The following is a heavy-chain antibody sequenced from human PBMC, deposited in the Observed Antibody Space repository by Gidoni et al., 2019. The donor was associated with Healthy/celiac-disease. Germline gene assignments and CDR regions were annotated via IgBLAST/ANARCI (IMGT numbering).Heavy chain of an antibody. V-gene: IGHV1-3*01. D-gene: IGHD5-18*01. CDR1: GYTLTRYA. Sequence: QVQLVQSGAEVKKPGASVKVSCKASGYTLTRYAMHWVRQAPGQRLEWMGWINAGNGNTKYSQKFQGRVTITRDTSASTAYMELSSLRSEDTAVYYCASGPVSYGYTIFDYWGQGTLVTVSS. CDR2: INAGNGNT. CDR3: ASGPVSYGYTIFDY. J-gene: IGHJ4*02.